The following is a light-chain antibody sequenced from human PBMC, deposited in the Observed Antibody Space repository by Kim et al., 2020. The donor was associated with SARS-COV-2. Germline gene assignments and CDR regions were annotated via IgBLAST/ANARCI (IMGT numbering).Light chain of an antibody. J-gene: IGLJ2*01. Sequence: VSVSPAQTASITCSGDTLGEKYVCWYQQKPGQSPVLVIYQDAKRPSGIPERFSGSNSGDTATLTIRGTQAMDEADYYCQAWDSGVVFGGGTQLTVL. CDR3: QAWDSGVV. CDR2: QDA. CDR1: TLGEKY. V-gene: IGLV3-1*01.